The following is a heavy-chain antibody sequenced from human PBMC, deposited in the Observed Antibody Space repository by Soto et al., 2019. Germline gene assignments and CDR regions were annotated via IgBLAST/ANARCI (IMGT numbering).Heavy chain of an antibody. Sequence: PGGSLRLSCAASGFTFSSYAMSRVRQAPGKGLEWVSAISGSGGSTYYADSVKGRFTISRDNSKNTLYLQMNSLRAEDTAVYYCAKGSGYAYDDYYYMDVWGKGTTVTVSS. CDR2: ISGSGGST. V-gene: IGHV3-23*01. D-gene: IGHD5-12*01. J-gene: IGHJ6*03. CDR3: AKGSGYAYDDYYYMDV. CDR1: GFTFSSYA.